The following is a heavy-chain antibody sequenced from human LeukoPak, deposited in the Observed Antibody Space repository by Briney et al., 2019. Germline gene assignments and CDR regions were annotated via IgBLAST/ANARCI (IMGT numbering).Heavy chain of an antibody. D-gene: IGHD6-13*01. CDR3: ARLSSSLSTDAFDI. V-gene: IGHV3-21*01. CDR2: ISSSSSYI. CDR1: GFTFSSCA. Sequence: GGSLRLSCAASGFTFSSCAMNWVRQAPGKGLEWVSSISSSSSYIYYADSVKGRFTISRDNAKNSLYLQMNSLRAEDTAVYYCARLSSSLSTDAFDIWGQGTMVTVSS. J-gene: IGHJ3*02.